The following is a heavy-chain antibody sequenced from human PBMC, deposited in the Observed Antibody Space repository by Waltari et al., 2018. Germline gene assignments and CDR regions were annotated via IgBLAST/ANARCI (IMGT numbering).Heavy chain of an antibody. J-gene: IGHJ4*02. CDR2: LIPIVGTA. V-gene: IGHV1-69*12. CDR1: GGTFSSYA. Sequence: QVQLVQSGAEGKKPGSSVKVFCKASGGTFSSYAIRRLRQAPGQVLEWMVGLIPIVGTANYAQKFQGRVTITADESTSTAYMELSSLRSEDTAVYYCASGPLGSSSSYWGQGTLVTVSS. D-gene: IGHD6-6*01. CDR3: ASGPLGSSSSY.